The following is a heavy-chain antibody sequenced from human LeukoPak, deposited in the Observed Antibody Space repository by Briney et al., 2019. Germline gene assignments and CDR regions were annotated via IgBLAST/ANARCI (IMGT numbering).Heavy chain of an antibody. V-gene: IGHV3-48*03. J-gene: IGHJ1*01. Sequence: GGSLRLSCAASGFTFSSYEMNWVRQAPGKGLEWVSYISSSGSTIYYADSVKGRFTISRDNAKNSLYIQMDSLRAEDTAVYYCASEEGDSSGYYYDFQHWGQGTLVTVSS. CDR3: ASEEGDSSGYYYDFQH. D-gene: IGHD3-22*01. CDR1: GFTFSSYE. CDR2: ISSSGSTI.